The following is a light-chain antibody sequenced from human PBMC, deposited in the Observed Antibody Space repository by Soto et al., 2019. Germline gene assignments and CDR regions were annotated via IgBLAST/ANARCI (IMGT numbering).Light chain of an antibody. CDR3: SSYSTTSTLYV. CDR1: SGDIGGYNY. V-gene: IGLV2-14*01. Sequence: QSVLTQPASVSGSPGQSITISCSGTSGDIGGYNYVSWYQQHPGKAPKLVIYEVSNRPSGLSNRFSGSKSGNTASLTISGLQAEDEADYYCSSYSTTSTLYVFGTGTK. CDR2: EVS. J-gene: IGLJ1*01.